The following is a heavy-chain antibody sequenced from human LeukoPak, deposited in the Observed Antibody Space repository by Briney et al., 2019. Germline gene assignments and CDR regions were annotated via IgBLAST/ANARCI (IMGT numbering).Heavy chain of an antibody. CDR2: ISSSSSYI. CDR3: ARGPLGMVRGGRYQFPTDIFDY. Sequence: PGGSLRLSCAASGFTFSSYSMTWVRQAPGKGLEWVSSISSSSSYIYYADSVKGRFTISRDNAKNSLYLQMNSLRAEDTAVYYCARGPLGMVRGGRYQFPTDIFDYWGQGTLVTVSS. D-gene: IGHD3-10*01. CDR1: GFTFSSYS. J-gene: IGHJ4*02. V-gene: IGHV3-21*01.